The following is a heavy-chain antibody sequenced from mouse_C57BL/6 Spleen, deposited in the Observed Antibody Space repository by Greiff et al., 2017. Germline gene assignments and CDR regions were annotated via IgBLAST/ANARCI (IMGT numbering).Heavy chain of an antibody. Sequence: QVQLKESGAELVRPGTSVKMSCKASGYTFTNYWIGWAKQRPGHGLEWIGDIYPGGGYTNYNEKFKGKATLTADKSSSTAYMQFSSLTSEDSAIYYCARSSYDYDSAWFAYWGQGTLGTVSA. CDR3: ARSSYDYDSAWFAY. CDR2: IYPGGGYT. J-gene: IGHJ3*01. CDR1: GYTFTNYW. D-gene: IGHD2-4*01. V-gene: IGHV1-63*01.